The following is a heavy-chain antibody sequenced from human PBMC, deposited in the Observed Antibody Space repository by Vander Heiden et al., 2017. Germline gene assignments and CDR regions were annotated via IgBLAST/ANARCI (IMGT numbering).Heavy chain of an antibody. Sequence: QVQLVQSGAEVKKPGASVKVSCKASGYTFTSYGLSWVRQAPGQGLEWMGWISAYNGNTNYAKKLQGRVTMTTDTSTSTAYMELRSLRSDDTAMYYCARDRVILYSYGPDFDYWGQGTLVTVSS. CDR2: ISAYNGNT. V-gene: IGHV1-18*04. D-gene: IGHD5-18*01. J-gene: IGHJ4*02. CDR3: ARDRVILYSYGPDFDY. CDR1: GYTFTSYG.